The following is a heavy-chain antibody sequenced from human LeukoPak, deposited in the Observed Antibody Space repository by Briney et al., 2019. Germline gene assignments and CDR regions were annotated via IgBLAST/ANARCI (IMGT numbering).Heavy chain of an antibody. Sequence: SETLSLTCTLSGGSISGTDNYWGWIRQPPGKGLEWIGSIHSGVNTYHNPSLKSRVTFSVDTSKNKFSLKLNSVTAADSAVYYCVKQELWVVRDYWGEGTLVTVSA. D-gene: IGHD2-21*01. CDR2: IHSGVNT. CDR1: GGSISGTDNY. V-gene: IGHV4-39*01. J-gene: IGHJ4*02. CDR3: VKQELWVVRDY.